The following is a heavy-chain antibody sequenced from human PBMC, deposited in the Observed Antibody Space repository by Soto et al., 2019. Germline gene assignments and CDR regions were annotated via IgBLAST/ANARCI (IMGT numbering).Heavy chain of an antibody. V-gene: IGHV1-3*01. D-gene: IGHD1-1*01. CDR1: GYTFTTFF. J-gene: IGHJ4*02. CDR3: ARGPSPGCFDF. CDR2: INPANGDT. Sequence: ASVKVSCKTSGYTFTTFFLHWMRQAPGQRLEWMGWINPANGDTMYSQKFLGRVSNTRDTSATTAYMELTSLTSEDTAIYYCARGPSPGCFDFWGQGSFVIVSS.